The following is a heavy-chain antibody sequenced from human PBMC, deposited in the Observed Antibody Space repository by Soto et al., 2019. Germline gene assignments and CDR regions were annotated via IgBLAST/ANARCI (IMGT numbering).Heavy chain of an antibody. CDR1: GFTFRSFT. CDR3: AKDYYRDDSAKGWFFDR. CDR2: VSYGGGVT. D-gene: IGHD1-26*01. J-gene: IGHJ4*02. V-gene: IGHV3-30*18. Sequence: QAQLVESGGGVVQPGQSLRLSCVISGFTFRSFTMHWVRQAPGKGLEWLALVSYGGGVTRYADAVKGRFTISRDNSEDTLYLQMNNLRPDDTGIYHCAKDYYRDDSAKGWFFDRWGPGTLVAVSS.